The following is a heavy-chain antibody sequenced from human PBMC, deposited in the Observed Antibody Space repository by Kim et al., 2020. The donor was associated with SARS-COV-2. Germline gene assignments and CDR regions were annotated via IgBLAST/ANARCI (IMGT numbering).Heavy chain of an antibody. CDR1: GGSISNYY. CDR3: ARHGPYGKHYYMDV. D-gene: IGHD4-17*01. V-gene: IGHV4-59*08. CDR2: VYYSGST. Sequence: SETLSLTCTVSGGSISNYYGTWIRQSPGKGLEWIGYVYYSGSTTYNASLKSRVTISVDTTKNKFSLKLSSVTAADTAIYYFARHGPYGKHYYMDVWGKGTTVTVSS. J-gene: IGHJ6*03.